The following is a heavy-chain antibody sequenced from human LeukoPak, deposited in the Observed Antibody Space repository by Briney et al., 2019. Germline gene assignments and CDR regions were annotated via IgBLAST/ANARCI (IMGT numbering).Heavy chain of an antibody. CDR3: ARLIYYDSSGNYFDVDY. V-gene: IGHV5-10-1*01. CDR2: IDPSDSYI. CDR1: GYRFTSYW. J-gene: IGHJ4*02. D-gene: IGHD3-22*01. Sequence: GESLKISCKGFGYRFTSYWISWVRQMPGKDLEWMGRIDPSDSYIKYSPSFQGHVTISADESISTAYLQWSSLKASDTAMYYCARLIYYDSSGNYFDVDYWGQGTLVTVSS.